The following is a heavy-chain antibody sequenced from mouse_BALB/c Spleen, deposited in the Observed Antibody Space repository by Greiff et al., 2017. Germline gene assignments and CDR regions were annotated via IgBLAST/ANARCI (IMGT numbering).Heavy chain of an antibody. CDR2: ISSGGSYT. J-gene: IGHJ2*01. CDR3: TRDQSTFDY. Sequence: EVQGVESGGGLVKPGGSLKLSCAASGFTFSSYTMSWVRQTPEKRLEWVATISSGGSYTYYPDSVKGRFTISRDNAKNTLYLQMSSLKSEDTAMYYCTRDQSTFDYWGQGTTLTVSS. V-gene: IGHV5-6-4*01. CDR1: GFTFSSYT.